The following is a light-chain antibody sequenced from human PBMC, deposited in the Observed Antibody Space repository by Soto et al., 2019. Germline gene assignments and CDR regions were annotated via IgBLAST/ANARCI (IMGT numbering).Light chain of an antibody. J-gene: IGKJ4*01. Sequence: IQVTQSPPSLPAALGDRGTITCRARQGVSTYLAWYQQKPGKAPKLLIYAASTLQSGVPSRFRGSGSGTDFTLTTSSLQPEDFETYYCQQLNTYPRTFGGGTKVDIK. CDR1: QGVSTY. CDR3: QQLNTYPRT. CDR2: AAS. V-gene: IGKV1-9*01.